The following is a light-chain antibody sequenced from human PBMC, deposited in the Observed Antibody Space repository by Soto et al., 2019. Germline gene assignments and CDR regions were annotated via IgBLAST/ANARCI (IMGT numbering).Light chain of an antibody. J-gene: IGKJ1*01. CDR1: QTISSW. V-gene: IGKV1-5*01. Sequence: DIHMTHSPSTLSGSVLDRVSITFRASQTISSWLAWYQQKPGKAPKLLIYAASSLQSGVPSRFSGSGSGTDFTLTISRLEPEDFAVYYCQQYGSSGTFGQGTKVDIK. CDR2: AAS. CDR3: QQYGSSGT.